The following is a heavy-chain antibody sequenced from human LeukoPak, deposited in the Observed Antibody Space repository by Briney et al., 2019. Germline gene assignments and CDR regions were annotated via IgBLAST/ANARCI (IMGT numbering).Heavy chain of an antibody. CDR1: GGSISSYY. V-gene: IGHV4-4*07. Sequence: SETLSLTCTVSGGSISSYYWSWIRQPAGKGLEWIGRIYTSGSTNYNPSLKSRVTMSVDTSKNQFSLKLSSVTAADTAVYYCAREGPLEWLFYFDYWGQGTLVTVSS. CDR3: AREGPLEWLFYFDY. J-gene: IGHJ4*02. D-gene: IGHD3-3*01. CDR2: IYTSGST.